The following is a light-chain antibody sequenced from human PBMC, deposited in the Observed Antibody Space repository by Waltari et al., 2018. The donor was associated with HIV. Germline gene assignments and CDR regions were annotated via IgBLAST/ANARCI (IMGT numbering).Light chain of an antibody. J-gene: IGLJ2*01. V-gene: IGLV1-47*01. Sequence: QSVMTQPPSASGTPGQRVTISCSGSSSNIGSNYVHWYQKLPGSAPKLLSGRSKRRPSGVPDRFSGSKSGTSAALAISGLRSEDGADYYCAAWDDTLSVLFGGGTKLTVL. CDR1: SSNIGSNY. CDR3: AAWDDTLSVL. CDR2: RSK.